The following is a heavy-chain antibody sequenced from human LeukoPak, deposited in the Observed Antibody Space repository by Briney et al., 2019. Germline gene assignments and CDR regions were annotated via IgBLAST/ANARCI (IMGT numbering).Heavy chain of an antibody. V-gene: IGHV1-2*02. D-gene: IGHD4-17*01. J-gene: IGHJ6*02. CDR1: GYTFTGYY. Sequence: ASVKVSCKASGYTFTGYYMHWVRQAPGQGLEWMGWINPNTGVTNYAQKFQGRVTLARDTSIITAYMELTRLRSDDTAMYYCARDRTTVTTGYYGMDVWGQGTTLTVSS. CDR3: ARDRTTVTTGYYGMDV. CDR2: INPNTGVT.